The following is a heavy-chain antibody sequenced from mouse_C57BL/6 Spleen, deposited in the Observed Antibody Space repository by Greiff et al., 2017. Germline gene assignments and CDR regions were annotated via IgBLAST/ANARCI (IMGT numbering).Heavy chain of an antibody. CDR2: IDPEDGDT. Sequence: EVQLQQSGAELVKPGASVKLSCTASGFNIKDYYMHWVKQRTEQGLEWIGRIDPEDGDTKYAPKFQGKATITADTSSNTAYLQLSSLTTEDTAVYYGARGSIATVGNFDYWGQGTTLTVSS. V-gene: IGHV14-2*01. CDR3: ARGSIATVGNFDY. CDR1: GFNIKDYY. J-gene: IGHJ2*01. D-gene: IGHD1-1*01.